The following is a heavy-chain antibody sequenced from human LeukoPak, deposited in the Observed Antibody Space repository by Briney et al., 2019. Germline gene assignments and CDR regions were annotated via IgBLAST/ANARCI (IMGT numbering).Heavy chain of an antibody. CDR2: ISSSGDTT. J-gene: IGHJ4*02. CDR1: GFTFTSYE. V-gene: IGHV3-48*03. CDR3: ARPDH. Sequence: PGGSLRLSCAASGFTFTSYEMSWVRQAPGKGLEWISYISSSGDTTYYADSVKGRFTIFRDNSKNSVYLQMSSLRAEDTATYYCARPDHCGRGTLVTVSS. D-gene: IGHD1-14*01.